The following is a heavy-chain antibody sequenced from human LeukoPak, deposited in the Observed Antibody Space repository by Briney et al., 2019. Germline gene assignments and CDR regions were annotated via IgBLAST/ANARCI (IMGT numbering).Heavy chain of an antibody. V-gene: IGHV3-30-3*01. CDR1: GFTFSSYA. J-gene: IGHJ4*02. D-gene: IGHD6-19*01. CDR3: ARPHSSGYYYFDH. Sequence: GGSLRLSCAASGFTFSSYAMHWVRQAPGKGLEWVAVISYDGSNKYYADSVKGRFTISRDNSKNTLYLQMNSLRAEDTAVYYCARPHSSGYYYFDHWGQGTLVTVSS. CDR2: ISYDGSNK.